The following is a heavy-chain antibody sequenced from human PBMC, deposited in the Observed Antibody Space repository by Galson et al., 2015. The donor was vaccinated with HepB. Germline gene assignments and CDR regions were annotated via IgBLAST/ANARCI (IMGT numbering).Heavy chain of an antibody. D-gene: IGHD6-13*01. CDR3: ARDHTLAGGSAAGISYFDY. Sequence: SLRLSCAASGFTFSSYSMNWVRQAPGKGLEWVSSISSSSSYIYYADSVKGRFTISRDNAKNSLYLQMNSLRAEDTAVYYCARDHTLAGGSAAGISYFDYWGQGTLVTVSS. J-gene: IGHJ4*02. CDR1: GFTFSSYS. V-gene: IGHV3-21*01. CDR2: ISSSSSYI.